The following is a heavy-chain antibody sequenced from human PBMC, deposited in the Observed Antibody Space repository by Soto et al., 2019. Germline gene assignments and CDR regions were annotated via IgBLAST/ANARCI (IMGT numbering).Heavy chain of an antibody. Sequence: LRLSCAASGFTVSSNYMSWVRQAPGKGLEWVSVIYSGGSTYYADSVKGRFTISRDNSKNTLYLQMNSLRAEDTAVYYCARVLGDGYNYAFDYWGQGTLVTVSS. CDR2: IYSGGST. V-gene: IGHV3-53*01. J-gene: IGHJ4*02. CDR3: ARVLGDGYNYAFDY. D-gene: IGHD5-12*01. CDR1: GFTVSSNY.